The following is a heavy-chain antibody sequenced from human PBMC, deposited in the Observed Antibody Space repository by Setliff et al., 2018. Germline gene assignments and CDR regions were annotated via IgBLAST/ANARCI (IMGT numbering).Heavy chain of an antibody. CDR3: ARTHCTTTSCFYFHY. J-gene: IGHJ4*02. D-gene: IGHD2-2*01. CDR1: GASVSSFDYY. Sequence: SDTLSLTCTVSGASVSSFDYYWSWIRQPPGKGLEYIGHISHGVSTSYSPSLKSRLSISADTSKNQFSLKLTSVTAADTAVYYCARTHCTTTSCFYFHYWGQGTVVTVSS. CDR2: ISHGVST. V-gene: IGHV4-30-4*02.